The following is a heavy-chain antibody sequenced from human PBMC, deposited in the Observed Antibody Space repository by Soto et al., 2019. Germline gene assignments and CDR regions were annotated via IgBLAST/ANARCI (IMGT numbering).Heavy chain of an antibody. CDR2: IYYSGST. CDR1: GGSISSYY. Sequence: QVQLQESGPGLVKPSETLSLTCTVSGGSISSYYWSWIRQPPGKGLEWIGYIYYSGSTNYNPSLKSRVTISVDTSKNQSALKLSSVTAADTAVYYCARVSPAAAGFDYWGQGTLVTVSS. CDR3: ARVSPAAAGFDY. J-gene: IGHJ4*02. D-gene: IGHD6-13*01. V-gene: IGHV4-59*01.